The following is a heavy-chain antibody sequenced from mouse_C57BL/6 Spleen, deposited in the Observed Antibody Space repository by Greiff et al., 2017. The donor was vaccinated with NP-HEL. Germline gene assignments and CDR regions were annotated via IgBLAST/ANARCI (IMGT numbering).Heavy chain of an antibody. Sequence: EVKLVESGEGLVKPGGSLKLSCAASGFTFSSYAMSWVRQTPEKRLEWVAYISSGGDYLYYADTVKGRFTISRDNARNTLYLQRSSLKSEDTAMYYCTRDGAYYSNSYYAMDYWGQGTSVTVSS. J-gene: IGHJ4*01. D-gene: IGHD2-5*01. CDR1: GFTFSSYA. CDR3: TRDGAYYSNSYYAMDY. V-gene: IGHV5-9-1*02. CDR2: ISSGGDYL.